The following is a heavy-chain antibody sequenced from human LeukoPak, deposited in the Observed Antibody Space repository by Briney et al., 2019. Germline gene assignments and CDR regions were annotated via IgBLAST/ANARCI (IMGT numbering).Heavy chain of an antibody. V-gene: IGHV4-39*01. CDR3: ARLGGSYGMDV. J-gene: IGHJ6*02. CDR1: GGPISRSGYY. Sequence: SETLSLTCTVSGGPISRSGYYWGWIRQPPGKGLEWIASIFFSGTTYYTPSLKSRLTISVDTSKNQFSLQLSFVTAADTAVYYCARLGGSYGMDVWGQGTTVTVSS. D-gene: IGHD3-16*01. CDR2: IFFSGTT.